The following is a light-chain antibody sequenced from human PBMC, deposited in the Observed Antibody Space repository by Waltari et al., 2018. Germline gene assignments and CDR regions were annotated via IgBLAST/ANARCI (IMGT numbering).Light chain of an antibody. V-gene: IGKV3-20*01. J-gene: IGKJ1*01. CDR2: GVS. CDR1: QSVTDNH. CDR3: QQYSSSPRT. Sequence: EIVLTQSPGTLSLSPGERATLSCRASQSVTDNHLAWYQQKPGQAPRLLIYGVSSRATDIPDRISGSGSGTDFTLTISRLEPEDYAVYYCQQYSSSPRTFGQGTKVEIK.